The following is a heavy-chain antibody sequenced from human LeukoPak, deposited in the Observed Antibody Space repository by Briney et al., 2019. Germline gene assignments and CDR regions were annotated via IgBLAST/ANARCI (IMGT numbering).Heavy chain of an antibody. D-gene: IGHD3-22*01. CDR1: GFTFSSYE. J-gene: IGHJ4*02. CDR2: ISSSGSTI. V-gene: IGHV3-48*03. CDR3: AREQGYYSVPGY. Sequence: QAGGSLRLSCAASGFTFSSYEMNWVRQAPGKGLDWLSYISSSGSTIYYADSVKGRFTISRDNAKNTLYLQMNSLRAEDTAVYYCAREQGYYSVPGYWGQGTLVTVSS.